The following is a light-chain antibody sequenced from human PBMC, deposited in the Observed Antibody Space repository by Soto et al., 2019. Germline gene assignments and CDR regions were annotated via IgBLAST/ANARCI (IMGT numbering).Light chain of an antibody. V-gene: IGKV1-39*01. Sequence: DIQLTQSPSSLSASVGGRVTITCRASQTINNYVNWYQHKPGKAPKFLIFAASNLQSGVPSRFTGSASGTGFTLTIDSLQPEDSATYYCQQSYSAPWTFGQGTKVDIK. J-gene: IGKJ1*01. CDR2: AAS. CDR1: QTINNY. CDR3: QQSYSAPWT.